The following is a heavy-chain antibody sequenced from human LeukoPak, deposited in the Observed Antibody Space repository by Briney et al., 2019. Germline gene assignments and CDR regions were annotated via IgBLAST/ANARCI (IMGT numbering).Heavy chain of an antibody. CDR2: INTSGST. D-gene: IGHD6-13*01. J-gene: IGHJ4*02. V-gene: IGHV4-61*02. CDR3: AREGYTSSWYSGYYYFDY. Sequence: SQTLSLTCTVSGGSISSVSYFWTWIRQPAGKRLEWIGRINTSGSTNYNPSLKSRVTISVDTSKNQFSLKLSSVTAADTAVFFCAREGYTSSWYSGYYYFDYWGQGTLVTVSS. CDR1: GGSISSVSYF.